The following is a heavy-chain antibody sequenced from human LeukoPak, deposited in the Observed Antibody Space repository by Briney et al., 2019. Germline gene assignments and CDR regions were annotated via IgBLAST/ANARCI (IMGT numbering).Heavy chain of an antibody. CDR3: SSGNSHAFDI. CDR2: INSDGSSI. Sequence: GGSLRLSCAASGFTFSSNWMHWVRQAPGKGLEWVSRINSDGSSISYADSVKGRLTTSRDDAKNTLYLQMNNLRAEDTAVYYCSSGNSHAFDIWGQGTMVTVSS. J-gene: IGHJ3*02. V-gene: IGHV3-74*01. D-gene: IGHD4-23*01. CDR1: GFTFSSNW.